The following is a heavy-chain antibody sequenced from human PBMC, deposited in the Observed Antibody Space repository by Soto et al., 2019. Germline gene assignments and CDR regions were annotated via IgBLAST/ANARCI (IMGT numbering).Heavy chain of an antibody. J-gene: IGHJ5*02. CDR1: GFDFSVYW. CDR2: IKFDGSEK. Sequence: GGSLRLSCAASGFDFSVYWMSWVRQAPGKGPEWVANIKFDGSEKQYVDSVKGRFTISRDNARNSVFLQMNSLRAGNTAVYYCVKDGGYCSSATCYSPRNHYFDAWGQGTLVTVSS. V-gene: IGHV3-7*03. CDR3: VKDGGYCSSATCYSPRNHYFDA. D-gene: IGHD2-2*01.